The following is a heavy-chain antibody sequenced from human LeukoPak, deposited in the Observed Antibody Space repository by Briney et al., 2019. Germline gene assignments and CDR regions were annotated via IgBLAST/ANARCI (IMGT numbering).Heavy chain of an antibody. V-gene: IGHV1-69*04. Sequence: SVKVSCKASGYTFTSYYMHWVRQAPGQGLEWMGRIIPILGIANYAQKFQGRVTITADKSTSTAYMELSSLRSEDTAVYYCARDPGLYYYDSSGYWGQGTLVTVSS. CDR3: ARDPGLYYYDSSGY. J-gene: IGHJ4*02. CDR1: GYTFTSYY. D-gene: IGHD3-22*01. CDR2: IIPILGIA.